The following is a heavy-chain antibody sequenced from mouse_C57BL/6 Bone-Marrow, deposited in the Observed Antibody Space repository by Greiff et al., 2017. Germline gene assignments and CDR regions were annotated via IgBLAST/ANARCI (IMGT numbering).Heavy chain of an antibody. Sequence: VQLQPSGPELVKPGASVKISCKASGYSFTDYNMNWVKQSNGKSLEWIGVINPNYGTTSYNQKVKGKATLTVDQSSSTAYMQLNSLTSEDSAVYYCAKYGYDGGYYFDYWGQGTTLTVSS. J-gene: IGHJ2*01. D-gene: IGHD2-2*01. CDR2: INPNYGTT. CDR3: AKYGYDGGYYFDY. V-gene: IGHV1-39*01. CDR1: GYSFTDYN.